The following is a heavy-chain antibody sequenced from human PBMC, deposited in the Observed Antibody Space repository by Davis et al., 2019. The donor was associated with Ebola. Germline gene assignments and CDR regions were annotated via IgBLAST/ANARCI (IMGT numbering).Heavy chain of an antibody. J-gene: IGHJ4*02. V-gene: IGHV4-34*01. CDR1: GGSISSYY. CDR3: TRVGAGAPTAGTFDY. D-gene: IGHD6-13*01. Sequence: MPSETLSLTCTVSGGSISSYYWSWIRQPPGKGLEWIGEISHRGSANYHPSLKSRVTMSVDTSKNQFSLELTSMTAADTAVYYCTRVGAGAPTAGTFDYWGQGTLVTVSS. CDR2: ISHRGSA.